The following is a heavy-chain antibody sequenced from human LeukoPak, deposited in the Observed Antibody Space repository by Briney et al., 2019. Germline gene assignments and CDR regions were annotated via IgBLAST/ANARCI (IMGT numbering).Heavy chain of an antibody. CDR3: ARDRLGYSYGYYFDY. J-gene: IGHJ4*02. Sequence: GGSLRLSCAASRFTFSDYWMTWVRQAPGKGLKWVANIKQDGSEKYYVDSVKGRFTISRDNAKNSLYLQMNSLRAEDTAVYYCARDRLGYSYGYYFDYWGQGTLVTVSS. CDR2: IKQDGSEK. D-gene: IGHD5-18*01. V-gene: IGHV3-7*01. CDR1: RFTFSDYW.